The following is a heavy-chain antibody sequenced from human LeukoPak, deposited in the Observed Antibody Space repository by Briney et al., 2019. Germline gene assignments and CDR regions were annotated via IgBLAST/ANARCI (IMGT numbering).Heavy chain of an antibody. V-gene: IGHV4-4*02. CDR2: IYHNGST. D-gene: IGHD5-18*01. Sequence: SETLSLTCAVSGGSISSSNWWSWVRQPPGKGLEWIGEIYHNGSTNYNPSLKSRVTISVDKSKNQFSLKLSSVTAADTAVYYCARGDVRRGYSYGRFDYWGQGTLVTVSS. CDR3: ARGDVRRGYSYGRFDY. CDR1: GGSISSSNW. J-gene: IGHJ4*02.